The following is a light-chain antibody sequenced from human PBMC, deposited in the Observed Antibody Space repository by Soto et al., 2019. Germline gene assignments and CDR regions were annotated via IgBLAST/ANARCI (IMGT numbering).Light chain of an antibody. V-gene: IGLV4-60*02. J-gene: IGLJ3*02. CDR2: VERSGTY. CDR1: SVHSTYS. CDR3: ETWDSDTRV. Sequence: QPVLTQSSSASASLGSSVKLTCTLSSVHSTYSIAWHQQQPGQAPRYLMKVERSGTYSKGSGVPDRFSGSSSGADRYLTISSLQFEDETDYYCETWDSDTRVFGGGTQLTVL.